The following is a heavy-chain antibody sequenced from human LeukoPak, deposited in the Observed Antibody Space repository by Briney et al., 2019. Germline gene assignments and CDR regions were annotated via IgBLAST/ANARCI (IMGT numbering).Heavy chain of an antibody. Sequence: GGSLRLSCAASGFTFGSYEMNWVSQAPGKGLEWVSYIGTIISTTYYADSVKGRIAVSRDDAKRSLYLQMSSLRAEDTAVYYCARNVYDLRGQWLVPGFDYWGQGTLVTVSS. CDR2: IGTIISTT. CDR3: ARNVYDLRGQWLVPGFDY. J-gene: IGHJ4*02. D-gene: IGHD6-19*01. CDR1: GFTFGSYE. V-gene: IGHV3-48*03.